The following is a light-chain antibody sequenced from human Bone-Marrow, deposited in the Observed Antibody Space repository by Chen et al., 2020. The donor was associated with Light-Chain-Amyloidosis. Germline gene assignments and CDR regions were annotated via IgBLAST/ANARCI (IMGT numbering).Light chain of an antibody. Sequence: DIQMTQSPASLSAFVGDAVVITCRASQTISIYLNWYQHKPGKAPKLRIYTASNLQRGVPSRFSGSGSGTDFTLNVSSLQPEDFATYYCQQSYTSPFTFGPGTKVDIK. J-gene: IGKJ3*01. CDR1: QTISIY. V-gene: IGKV1-39*01. CDR3: QQSYTSPFT. CDR2: TAS.